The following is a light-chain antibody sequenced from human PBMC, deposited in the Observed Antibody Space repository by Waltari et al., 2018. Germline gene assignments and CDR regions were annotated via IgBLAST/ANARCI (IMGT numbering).Light chain of an antibody. Sequence: EIVLTQSPGTLSLSPAESATLPCRASQSIASSSLAWHQQKPGQAPRLLLYDAYTRATGIPDRFRGSGSGTDFTLTISRLEPEDFAVYFCHQYGNSRVHTFGQGTKLEIK. V-gene: IGKV3-20*01. J-gene: IGKJ2*01. CDR1: QSIASSS. CDR2: DAY. CDR3: HQYGNSRVHT.